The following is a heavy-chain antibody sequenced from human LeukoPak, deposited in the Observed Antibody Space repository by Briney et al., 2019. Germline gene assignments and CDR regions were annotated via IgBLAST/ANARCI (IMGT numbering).Heavy chain of an antibody. CDR1: GFTFTSSA. J-gene: IGHJ4*02. D-gene: IGHD3-22*01. V-gene: IGHV1-58*02. CDR2: IVVGSGNT. CDR3: AASYYYDSSGYSGPCKK. Sequence: SVKVSCKASGFTFTSSAMQWVRQARGQRLEWIGWIVVGSGNTNYAQKFQERVTITRDMSTSTAYMELSSLRSEDTAVYYCAASYYYDSSGYSGPCKKWGQGTLVTVSS.